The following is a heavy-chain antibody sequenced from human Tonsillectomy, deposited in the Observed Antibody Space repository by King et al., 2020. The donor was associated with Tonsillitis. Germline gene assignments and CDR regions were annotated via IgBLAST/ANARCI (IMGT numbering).Heavy chain of an antibody. V-gene: IGHV4-39*01. CDR2: IFYSGIT. D-gene: IGHD3-16*01. J-gene: IGHJ3*02. Sequence: QLQESGPGLVKPSETLSLTCTVSGGSISSSNYYWGWIRQPPGKGLEWIGTIFYSGITYYNPSLKSRVTISVDTSKNQFSLKLSSVTAADTAVYYCARLTYYDYVWGTYLDAFDIRGQGTMVTVSS. CDR3: ARLTYYDYVWGTYLDAFDI. CDR1: GGSISSSNYY.